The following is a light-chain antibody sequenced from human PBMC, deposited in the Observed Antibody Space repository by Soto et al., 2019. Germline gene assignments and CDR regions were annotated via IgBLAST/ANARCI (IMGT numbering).Light chain of an antibody. Sequence: EIVLTQSPGTLSLSPGERATLSCRASQSVGSNYLVWYQQKPGQAPSFLMYDASTTSTGIPDKFSGSDSGTDSTLTNSKLEPDDVAVYYYQQDCSSPLTFCGGTKVEIK. CDR2: DAS. CDR3: QQDCSSPLT. CDR1: QSVGSNY. J-gene: IGKJ4*01. V-gene: IGKV3-20*01.